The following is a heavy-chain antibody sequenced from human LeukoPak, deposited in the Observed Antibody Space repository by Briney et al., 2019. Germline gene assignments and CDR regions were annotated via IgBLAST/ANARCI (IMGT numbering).Heavy chain of an antibody. CDR2: IIPIFGTA. D-gene: IGHD6-19*01. CDR3: ARGPNSSGWSFDY. CDR1: GGTFSSYA. V-gene: IGHV1-69*13. Sequence: ASVKVSCTASGGTFSSYAISWVRQAPGQGLEWMVGIIPIFGTANYAQKFQGRVTITADESTSTAYMELSSLRSEDTAVYYCARGPNSSGWSFDYWGQGTLVTVSS. J-gene: IGHJ4*02.